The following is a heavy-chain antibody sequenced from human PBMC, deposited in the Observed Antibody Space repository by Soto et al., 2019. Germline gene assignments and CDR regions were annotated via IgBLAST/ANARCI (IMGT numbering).Heavy chain of an antibody. V-gene: IGHV4-39*01. CDR1: GFSLSTSGVG. J-gene: IGHJ4*02. D-gene: IGHD3-22*01. CDR3: ARQHYYDSSGYYTWN. Sequence: VNPTQTLTLTCTFSGFSLSTSGVGVGWIRQPPGKGLEWIATVHYSGSTYYTPSLKSRVTISADTSNNQFSLRLNSVTAADTAVYYCARQHYYDSSGYYTWNWGQGTLVTVSS. CDR2: VHYSGST.